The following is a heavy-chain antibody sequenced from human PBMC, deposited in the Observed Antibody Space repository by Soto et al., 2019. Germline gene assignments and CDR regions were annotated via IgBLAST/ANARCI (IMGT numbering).Heavy chain of an antibody. J-gene: IGHJ5*02. CDR1: GVSISSNNW. D-gene: IGHD5-18*01. V-gene: IGHV4-4*02. CDR2: IYHSGST. CDR3: ARDRASEYSYGSSGWSDP. Sequence: QVQLQESGPGLVQPSGTLSLTCGVSGVSISSNNWWSWVRQPPGKGLEWIGEIYHSGSTNYNPSLQSRVTLSVDKSKNQFSLKLSSVTAADTAVYYCARDRASEYSYGSSGWSDPWGQGTLVTVSS.